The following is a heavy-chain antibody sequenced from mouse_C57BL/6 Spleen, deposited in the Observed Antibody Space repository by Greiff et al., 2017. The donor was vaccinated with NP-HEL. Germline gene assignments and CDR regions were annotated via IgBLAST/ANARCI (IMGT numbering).Heavy chain of an antibody. D-gene: IGHD2-2*01. V-gene: IGHV2-2*01. CDR2: IWSGGST. Sequence: VQLPQSGPGLVQPSQSLSITCTVSGFSLTSYGVHWVRQSPGKGLEWLGVIWSGGSTDSNAAFISRLSISKDNSTSQVFCKMNSLQADDTAIYYWARNRGVRREGFAYWGQGTLVTVSA. CDR1: GFSLTSYG. J-gene: IGHJ3*01. CDR3: ARNRGVRREGFAY.